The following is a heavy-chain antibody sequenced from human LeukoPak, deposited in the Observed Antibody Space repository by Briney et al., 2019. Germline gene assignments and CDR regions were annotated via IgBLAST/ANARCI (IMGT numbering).Heavy chain of an antibody. D-gene: IGHD3-10*01. CDR2: MNPNSGNT. J-gene: IGHJ4*02. CDR1: GYTFTSYD. V-gene: IGHV1-8*01. Sequence: ASVKVSCKASGYTFTSYDINWVRQATGQGLEWMGWMNPNSGNTGYAQKFQGRVTMTRNTSISTAYMELNSLRSEDTAVYYCARGVGSGAWFGEFQFGVTYDYWGQGTLVTVSS. CDR3: ARGVGSGAWFGEFQFGVTYDY.